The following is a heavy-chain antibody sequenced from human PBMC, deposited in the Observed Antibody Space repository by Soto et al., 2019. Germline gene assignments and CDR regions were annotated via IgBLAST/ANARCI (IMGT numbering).Heavy chain of an antibody. CDR1: GYSFTSYC. CDR2: IYPGDSDT. V-gene: IGHV5-51*01. CDR3: ARLSGYDPFDY. J-gene: IGHJ4*02. Sequence: EESLQISCKGSGYSFTSYCICWVRQMPGKGLEWMGIIYPGDSDTRYSPSFQGQVTISADKSISTAYLQWSSLKASDTAMYYCARLSGYDPFDYWGQGTLVTVSS. D-gene: IGHD5-12*01.